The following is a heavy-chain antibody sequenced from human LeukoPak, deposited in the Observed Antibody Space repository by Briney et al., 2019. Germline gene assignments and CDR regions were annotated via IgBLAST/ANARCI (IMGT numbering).Heavy chain of an antibody. D-gene: IGHD1-26*01. CDR3: ARATNFYYYYGMDV. J-gene: IGHJ6*02. CDR1: GYTFTSYY. V-gene: IGHV1-46*01. CDR2: INPSSGAT. Sequence: RASVKVSCKTSGYTFTSYYIHWVRQAPGQGLEWMGIINPSSGATNYVQKFQGRVTMTRDTSTSTVYMELSSQRSEDTAVYYCARATNFYYYYGMDVWGQGTTVTVSS.